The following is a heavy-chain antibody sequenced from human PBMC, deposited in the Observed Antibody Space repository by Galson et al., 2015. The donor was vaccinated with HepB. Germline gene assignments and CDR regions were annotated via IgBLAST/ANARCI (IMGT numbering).Heavy chain of an antibody. CDR2: IKSKTDDGTT. D-gene: IGHD3-16*01. CDR1: GFTFSNAW. Sequence: SLRLSCAASGFTFSNAWMNWVRQAPGKGLEWLGHIKSKTDDGTTDYAAPVKGRFAISRDDSDDTLYLQMNSLKTEDTAVYYCATAPGNYDSAPFDYWGQGTQVTVS. J-gene: IGHJ4*02. CDR3: ATAPGNYDSAPFDY. V-gene: IGHV3-15*01.